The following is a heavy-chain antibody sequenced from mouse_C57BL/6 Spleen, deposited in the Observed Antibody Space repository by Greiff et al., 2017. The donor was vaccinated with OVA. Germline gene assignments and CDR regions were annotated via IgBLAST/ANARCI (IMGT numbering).Heavy chain of an antibody. CDR3: ARSYYSNYGDAMDY. J-gene: IGHJ4*01. CDR1: GYTFTSYW. CDR2: IDPSDSET. Sequence: VQLQQPGAELVRPGSSVKLSCKASGYTFTSYWMHWVKQRPIQGLEWIGNIDPSDSETHYNQKFKDKATLTVDKSSSTAYMQLSSLTSEDSAVYYCARSYYSNYGDAMDYWGQGTSVTVSS. V-gene: IGHV1-52*01. D-gene: IGHD2-5*01.